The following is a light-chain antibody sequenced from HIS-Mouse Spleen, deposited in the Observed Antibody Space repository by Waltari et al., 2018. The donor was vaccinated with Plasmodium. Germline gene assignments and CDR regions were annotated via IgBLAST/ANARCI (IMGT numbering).Light chain of an antibody. CDR3: LQDYNYPYT. CDR2: AAS. J-gene: IGKJ2*01. V-gene: IGKV1-6*01. Sequence: AIQMTQSPSSLSASVGDRVTITCRASQGIRNDLGWYQQKPGKAPKLLISAASSLQSGVPSRFSGSGSGTDFTLTISSLQPDDFATYYCLQDYNYPYTFGQGTKLEIK. CDR1: QGIRND.